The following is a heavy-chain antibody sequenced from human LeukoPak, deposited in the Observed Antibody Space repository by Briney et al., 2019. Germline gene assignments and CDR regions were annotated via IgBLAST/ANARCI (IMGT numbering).Heavy chain of an antibody. Sequence: ASVTVSCKASGYTFTSYGISWVRQAPGQGLEWMGWISAYNGNTNYAQKLQGRVTMTTDTSTSTAYMELRSLRSDDTAVYYCARVTGGPAAIFDQLYYYYYYGMDVWGQGTTVTVSS. CDR3: ARVTGGPAAIFDQLYYYYYYGMDV. D-gene: IGHD2-2*01. CDR2: ISAYNGNT. V-gene: IGHV1-18*01. J-gene: IGHJ6*02. CDR1: GYTFTSYG.